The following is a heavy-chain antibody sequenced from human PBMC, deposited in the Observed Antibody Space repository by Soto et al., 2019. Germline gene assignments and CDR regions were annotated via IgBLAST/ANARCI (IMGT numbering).Heavy chain of an antibody. D-gene: IGHD6-19*01. CDR1: GGSISSYY. V-gene: IGHV4-4*07. J-gene: IGHJ4*02. CDR2: IYTSGST. Sequence: PSETLSLTCTVSGGSISSYYLSWIRQPAGKGLEWIGRIYTSGSTNYNPSLKSRVTMSVDTSKNQFSLKLSSVTAADTAVYYCARSRYRSGWLLYGDYFDYWGQGTLVTVSS. CDR3: ARSRYRSGWLLYGDYFDY.